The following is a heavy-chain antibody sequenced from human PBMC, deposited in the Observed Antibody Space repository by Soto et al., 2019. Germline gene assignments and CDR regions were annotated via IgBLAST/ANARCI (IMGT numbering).Heavy chain of an antibody. CDR3: ARRAFGSSRSFDI. J-gene: IGHJ3*02. Sequence: GGSLRLSCAASGFAFSSHPMSWVRQAPERGLEWVSGISDSGGLTYNADSVKGRFTISRDNSKNTLYLQMNSPRAEDTALYYCARRAFGSSRSFDIWGQGTMVTVSS. D-gene: IGHD6-6*01. CDR2: ISDSGGLT. CDR1: GFAFSSHP. V-gene: IGHV3-23*01.